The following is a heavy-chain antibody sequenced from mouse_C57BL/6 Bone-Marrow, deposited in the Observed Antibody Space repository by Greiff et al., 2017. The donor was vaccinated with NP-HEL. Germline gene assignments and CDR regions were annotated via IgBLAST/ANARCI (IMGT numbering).Heavy chain of an antibody. D-gene: IGHD1-1*01. J-gene: IGHJ2*01. CDR3: TRGDYGSSHTDY. Sequence: EVQRVESGEGLVKPGGSLKLSCAASGFTFSSYAMSWVRQTPEKRLEWVAYISSGGDYIYYADTVKGRFTISRDNARNTLYLQMSSLKSEDTAMYYCTRGDYGSSHTDYWGQGTTLTVSS. CDR1: GFTFSSYA. V-gene: IGHV5-9-1*02. CDR2: ISSGGDYI.